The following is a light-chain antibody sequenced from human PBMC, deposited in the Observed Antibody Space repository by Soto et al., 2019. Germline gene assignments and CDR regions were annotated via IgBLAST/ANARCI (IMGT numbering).Light chain of an antibody. V-gene: IGKV1-39*01. Sequence: DIQMTQSPSSLSASVGDRVTITWRASQSISTYLTWYQQKPGKAPKLLIYSASSLQSGVPSRFSGSGSGTDFTLTISSLQPEDFATYRCQESNNFWTFGQGTKV. CDR2: SAS. CDR3: QESNNFWT. CDR1: QSISTY. J-gene: IGKJ1*01.